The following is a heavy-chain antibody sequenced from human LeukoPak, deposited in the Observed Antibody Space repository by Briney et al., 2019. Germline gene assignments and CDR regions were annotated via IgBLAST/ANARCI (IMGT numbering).Heavy chain of an antibody. V-gene: IGHV3-23*01. CDR3: TRVGYIDEGIDY. CDR1: GFAFSSYA. CDR2: ISGIGGST. D-gene: IGHD5-24*01. J-gene: IGHJ4*02. Sequence: GGSLRLSCAASGFAFSSYAMSWVRQAPGKGLEWVSGISGIGGSTYYADSVKGRLTISRDNSKNTLYLQMNSLRAEDTAIYYCTRVGYIDEGIDYWGQGTLVTVSS.